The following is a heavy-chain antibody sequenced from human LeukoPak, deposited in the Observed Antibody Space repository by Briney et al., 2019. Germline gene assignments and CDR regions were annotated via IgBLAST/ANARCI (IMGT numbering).Heavy chain of an antibody. Sequence: ASTKSSSKASGYTFISYDINWGRQAPGQGRQWMGWMNPNSGNTGYAQTFQGRVTMTRNTSISTAYMELSSLRSEDTAVYYCARGVGVEVTTANDYWGQGNLVTVSS. D-gene: IGHD4-11*01. V-gene: IGHV1-8*01. CDR1: GYTFISYD. J-gene: IGHJ4*02. CDR2: MNPNSGNT. CDR3: ARGVGVEVTTANDY.